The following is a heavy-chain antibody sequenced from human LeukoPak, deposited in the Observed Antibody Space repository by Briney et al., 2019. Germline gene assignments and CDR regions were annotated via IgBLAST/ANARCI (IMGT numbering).Heavy chain of an antibody. D-gene: IGHD2-2*01. CDR2: IIPIFGTA. CDR1: GGTFSSYA. J-gene: IGHJ5*02. V-gene: IGHV1-69*13. Sequence: SVKVSCKASGGTFSSYAISWVRQAPGQGLEWMGGIIPIFGTANYAQKFQGRVTITADESTSTAYMELSRLRSEDTAVYYCAREYCSSTSCTGKFDPGGQGTLVTVSS. CDR3: AREYCSSTSCTGKFDP.